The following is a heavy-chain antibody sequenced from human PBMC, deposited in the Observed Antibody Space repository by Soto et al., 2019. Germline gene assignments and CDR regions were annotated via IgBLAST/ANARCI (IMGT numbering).Heavy chain of an antibody. CDR1: GGTFSNYA. D-gene: IGHD4-17*01. V-gene: IGHV1-69*01. CDR3: ARGSLFGDYGDFDF. CDR2: SIPMFTTP. Sequence: QVQLVQSGAEVKKPGSSVKVSCKVSGGTFSNYAISWVRQAPGHGLEWMGGSIPMFTTPNYAQKFEDRVTITADESTNTAYMGLRSLTSDDTAVYYCARGSLFGDYGDFDFWGQGTLVTVSS. J-gene: IGHJ4*02.